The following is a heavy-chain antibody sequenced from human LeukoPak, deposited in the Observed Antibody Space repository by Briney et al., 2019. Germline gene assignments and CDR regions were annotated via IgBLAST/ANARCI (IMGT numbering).Heavy chain of an antibody. CDR3: AKGGSSWYPHAFDI. CDR2: ISGSGGST. V-gene: IGHV3-23*01. D-gene: IGHD6-13*01. J-gene: IGHJ3*02. Sequence: GGSLRLSCAASGFTFSINAMSWVRQAPGKGLEWVSAISGSGGSTYYADSAKGRFTISRDNSKNTVYLQMNSLRGEDTAIYYCAKGGSSWYPHAFDIWGQGTMVTVSS. CDR1: GFTFSINA.